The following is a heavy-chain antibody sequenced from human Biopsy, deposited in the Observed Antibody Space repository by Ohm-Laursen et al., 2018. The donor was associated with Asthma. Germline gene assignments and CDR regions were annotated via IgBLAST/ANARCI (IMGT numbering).Heavy chain of an antibody. CDR3: VRGSSSWHHGPFHYYYGLDV. J-gene: IGHJ6*02. V-gene: IGHV4-39*01. D-gene: IGHD6-13*01. CDR1: SGSGGYMRSGNYY. Sequence: GTLSLTCSLSSGSGGYMRSGNYYWGWIRQPPGKGLEWIGSIYYSGTTYYNPSLESRVTVSADTSKNQFSLKLTSVTAADTAVYYCVRGSSSWHHGPFHYYYGLDVWGQGTTVIVS. CDR2: IYYSGTT.